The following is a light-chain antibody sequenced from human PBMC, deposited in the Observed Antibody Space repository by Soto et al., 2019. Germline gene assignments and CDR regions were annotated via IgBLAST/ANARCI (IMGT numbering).Light chain of an antibody. J-gene: IGKJ4*01. V-gene: IGKV3-20*01. CDR2: DAS. CDR1: QSVANNY. Sequence: EIVLTQSPGTLSLSPGERATLSCRASQSVANNYLAWYQQKPGQAPRFLMYDASSRATGIPDRFSGSGSETDFTLTISRLEPEDFAVYYCEQYGSTPLTFGGGTKVEIK. CDR3: EQYGSTPLT.